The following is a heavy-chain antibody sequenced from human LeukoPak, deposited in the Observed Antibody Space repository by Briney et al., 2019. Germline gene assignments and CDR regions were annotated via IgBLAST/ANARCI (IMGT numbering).Heavy chain of an antibody. J-gene: IGHJ4*01. D-gene: IGHD4-23*01. CDR1: GFTFSNHW. CDR2: IDGGASST. Sequence: GGSLRLSCAASGFTFSNHWMHWVRQVPGKGLVWVSRIDGGASSTSYADAVKGRFSISRDNGKSTLYLQMNSPRVEDTAVYYCARGPGSTGGAYVGDYWGHGTLVTVSS. V-gene: IGHV3-74*01. CDR3: ARGPGSTGGAYVGDY.